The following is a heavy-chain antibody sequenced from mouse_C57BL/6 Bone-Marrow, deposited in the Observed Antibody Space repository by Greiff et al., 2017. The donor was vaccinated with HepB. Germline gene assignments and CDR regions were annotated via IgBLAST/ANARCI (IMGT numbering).Heavy chain of an antibody. V-gene: IGHV1-18*01. Sequence: EVQLQQSGPELVKPGASVKIPCKASGYTFTDYNMDWVKQSHGKSLEWIGDINPNNGGTIYNQKFKGKATLTVDKSSSTAYMELRSLTSEDTAVYYCARFYYGSRNGGAWFAYWGQGTLVTVSA. CDR3: ARFYYGSRNGGAWFAY. J-gene: IGHJ3*01. CDR1: GYTFTDYN. CDR2: INPNNGGT. D-gene: IGHD1-1*01.